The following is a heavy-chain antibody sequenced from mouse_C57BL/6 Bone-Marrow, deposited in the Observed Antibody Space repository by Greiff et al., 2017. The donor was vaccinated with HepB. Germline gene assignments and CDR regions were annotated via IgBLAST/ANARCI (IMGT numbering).Heavy chain of an antibody. Sequence: DVHLVESGGGLVKPGGSLKLSCAASGFTFSSYTMSWVRQTPEKRLEWVATISGGGGNTYYPDSVKGRFTISRDNAKNTLYLQMSSLRSEDTALYYCARHGTSYYYGSRWFAYWGQGTLVTVSA. V-gene: IGHV5-9*01. CDR2: ISGGGGNT. CDR3: ARHGTSYYYGSRWFAY. D-gene: IGHD1-1*01. CDR1: GFTFSSYT. J-gene: IGHJ3*01.